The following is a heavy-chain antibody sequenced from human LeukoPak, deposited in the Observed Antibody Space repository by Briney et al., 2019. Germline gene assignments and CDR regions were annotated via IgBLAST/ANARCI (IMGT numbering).Heavy chain of an antibody. Sequence: PGGSLRLSCAASGFTFSSYSMNWVRQAPGKGLEWVSSISSSSSYIYYADSVKGRFTISRDNAKNSLYLQMNSLRAEDTAVYYCARYSEYVTIFGVVLPYYGMDVWGQGTTVTVSS. V-gene: IGHV3-21*01. CDR2: ISSSSSYI. D-gene: IGHD3-3*01. CDR3: ARYSEYVTIFGVVLPYYGMDV. J-gene: IGHJ6*02. CDR1: GFTFSSYS.